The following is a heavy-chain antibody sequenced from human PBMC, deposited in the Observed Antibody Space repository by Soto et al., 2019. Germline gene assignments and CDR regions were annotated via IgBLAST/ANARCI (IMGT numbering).Heavy chain of an antibody. J-gene: IGHJ5*02. D-gene: IGHD1-7*01. Sequence: PSETLSLTCAVSGGSISSGSYPWTWIRQPPGKGLEWIGYVYHSGNTHYNPSLKSRVTISVDRSKNQFSLKLSSVTAADTAVYYCARDNALFGNYFDPWGQGILVTVSS. V-gene: IGHV4-30-2*01. CDR3: ARDNALFGNYFDP. CDR2: VYHSGNT. CDR1: GGSISSGSYP.